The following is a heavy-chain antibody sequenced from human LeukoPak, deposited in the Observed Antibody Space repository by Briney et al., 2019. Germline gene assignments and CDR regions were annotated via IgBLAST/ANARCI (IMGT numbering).Heavy chain of an antibody. V-gene: IGHV3-73*01. J-gene: IGHJ4*02. Sequence: GGSLRLSCAASGFTFSESAMHWVRQASGKGLEWVGRIRSKANSYETQYAASLKGRFTISRDDPKNMAYLQMNSLKNEDTAVYYCARLNRYSYGANFDYWGQGTLVTVSS. CDR3: ARLNRYSYGANFDY. CDR2: IRSKANSYET. D-gene: IGHD5-18*01. CDR1: GFTFSESA.